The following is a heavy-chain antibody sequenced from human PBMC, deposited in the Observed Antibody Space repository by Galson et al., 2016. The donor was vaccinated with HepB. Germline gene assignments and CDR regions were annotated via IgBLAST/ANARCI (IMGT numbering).Heavy chain of an antibody. J-gene: IGHJ5*02. V-gene: IGHV1-18*04. D-gene: IGHD3-10*01. Sequence: SVKVSCKASAYSLSAFDISWVRQAPGQGLEWMGWISSTNDKTKYAQTFQGRVTMTTDTSTSTAYMELRNLRSDDTAVYYCARDRGYYGSASYPSGWLHPWGQGTPVTVSS. CDR2: ISSTNDKT. CDR3: ARDRGYYGSASYPSGWLHP. CDR1: AYSLSAFD.